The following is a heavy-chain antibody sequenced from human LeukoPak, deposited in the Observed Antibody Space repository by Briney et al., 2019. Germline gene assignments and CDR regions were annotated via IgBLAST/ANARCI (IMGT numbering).Heavy chain of an antibody. CDR3: ARSFKPQGGITMVRGAKSHFDY. V-gene: IGHV3-74*01. CDR1: GFTFSSYW. D-gene: IGHD3-10*01. CDR2: INNDGSSA. Sequence: PGGSLRLSCAASGFTFSSYWMHWVRQAPGKGLLWVSRINNDGSSATYADSVKGRFTISRDNSKNTLYLQMNSLRAEDTAVYYCARSFKPQGGITMVRGAKSHFDYWGQGTLVTVSS. J-gene: IGHJ4*02.